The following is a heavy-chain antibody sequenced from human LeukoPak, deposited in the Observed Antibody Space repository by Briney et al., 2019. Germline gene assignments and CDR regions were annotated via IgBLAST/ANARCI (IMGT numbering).Heavy chain of an antibody. V-gene: IGHV3-7*02. CDR3: ASGTSYYVQ. Sequence: GGSLRLSCAASGFMSSDYWMTWVRQAPGKGLEWVANIKQDGSEKYYVDSVKGRFTISRDNAKNSLYLQMNSLRAEDTAVYYCASGTSYYVQWGQGTLVTVSS. CDR1: GFMSSDYW. J-gene: IGHJ4*02. CDR2: IKQDGSEK. D-gene: IGHD3-10*02.